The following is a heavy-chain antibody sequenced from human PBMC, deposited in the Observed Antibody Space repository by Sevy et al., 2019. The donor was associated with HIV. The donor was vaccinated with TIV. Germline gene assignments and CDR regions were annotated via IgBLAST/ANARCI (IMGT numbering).Heavy chain of an antibody. Sequence: SGPTLVNPTQTLTLTCTFSGFSLTTSGMYVSWIRQPPGKALEWLALIGWDDDKYYSTTLKTRLTISRDTSRNQVVLNMTNVDPVDTATYYCARIRGGREGVRPFDVWGQGTMVTVSS. D-gene: IGHD3-16*01. J-gene: IGHJ3*01. CDR1: GFSLTTSGMY. V-gene: IGHV2-70*01. CDR2: IGWDDDK. CDR3: ARIRGGREGVRPFDV.